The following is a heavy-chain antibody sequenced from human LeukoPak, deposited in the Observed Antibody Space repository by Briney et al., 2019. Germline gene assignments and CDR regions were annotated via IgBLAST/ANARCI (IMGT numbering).Heavy chain of an antibody. CDR1: GGSISSYY. J-gene: IGHJ6*02. CDR2: IYYSGST. Sequence: PSETLSLTCTVSGGSISSYYWSWIQQPPGKGLEWIGYIYYSGSTNYNPSLKSRVTISVDTSKNQFSLKLSSVTAADTAVYYCARDHGGNYYDSSGRLDVWGQGTTVTVSS. CDR3: ARDHGGNYYDSSGRLDV. V-gene: IGHV4-59*01. D-gene: IGHD3-22*01.